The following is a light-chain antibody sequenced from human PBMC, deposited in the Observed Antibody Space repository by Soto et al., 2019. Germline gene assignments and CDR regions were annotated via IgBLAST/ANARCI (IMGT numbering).Light chain of an antibody. CDR3: HQRQSWPRT. V-gene: IGKV3-11*01. J-gene: IGKJ1*01. CDR2: DAS. CDR1: QSVSNY. Sequence: EIVLTQSPATLSLSPGERATLSCRTSQSVSNYLAWYQQKPGQAPRLLMYDASNRATGIPARFSGSGSGTDFTLTISDVEPEDFAVYYCHQRQSWPRTFGQGTTVDI.